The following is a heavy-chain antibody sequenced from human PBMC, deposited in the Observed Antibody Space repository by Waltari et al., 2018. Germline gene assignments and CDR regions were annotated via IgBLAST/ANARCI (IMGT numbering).Heavy chain of an antibody. CDR2: INPDSGRR. Sequence: VQLVQSAAEVKRPGASVRVACTASGYSFTTYHLHWVRQAPGQGLEWMGIINPDSGRRSYAEKFKGRVAMTRDTSTTTVYMELTSLRPGDTAIYYCARDLSPDLAFGFDVWGQGTTVIVSS. CDR1: GYSFTTYH. D-gene: IGHD3-16*01. CDR3: ARDLSPDLAFGFDV. J-gene: IGHJ3*01. V-gene: IGHV1-46*01.